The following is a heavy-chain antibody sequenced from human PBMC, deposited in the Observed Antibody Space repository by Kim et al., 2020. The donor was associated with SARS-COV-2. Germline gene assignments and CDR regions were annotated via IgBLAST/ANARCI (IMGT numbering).Heavy chain of an antibody. J-gene: IGHJ4*02. Sequence: GGSLRLSCAASGFTVSSNYMSWVRQAPGKGLEWVSVIYSGGSTYYADSVKGRFTISRDNSKNTLYLQMNSLRAEDTAVYYCARGARGYYYDAFDYWGQGTLVTVSS. CDR3: ARGARGYYYDAFDY. CDR2: IYSGGST. CDR1: GFTVSSNY. V-gene: IGHV3-53*01. D-gene: IGHD3-22*01.